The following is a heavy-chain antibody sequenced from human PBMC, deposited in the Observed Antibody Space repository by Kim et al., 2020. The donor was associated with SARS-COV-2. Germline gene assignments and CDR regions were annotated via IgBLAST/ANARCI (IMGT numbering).Heavy chain of an antibody. D-gene: IGHD5-12*01. V-gene: IGHV4-34*01. CDR2: INHSGST. J-gene: IGHJ6*02. CDR3: ASKMATKYYYYYGMDV. CDR1: GGSFSGYY. Sequence: SETLSLTCAVYGGSFSGYYWSWIRQPPGKGLEWIGEINHSGSTNYNPSLKSRVTISVDTSKNQFSLKLSSVTAADTAVYYCASKMATKYYYYYGMDVWGQGTTVTVSS.